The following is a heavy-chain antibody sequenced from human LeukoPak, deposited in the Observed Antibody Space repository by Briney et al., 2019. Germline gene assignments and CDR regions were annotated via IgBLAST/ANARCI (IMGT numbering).Heavy chain of an antibody. Sequence: GASVKVSCKASGYTFTGYYMHWVRQAPGQGLEWMGWMNPNSGNTGYAQKFQGRVTITRNTSISTAYMELSRLRSDDTAVYYCARDYDSSGYYGYWGQGTLVTVSS. CDR2: MNPNSGNT. J-gene: IGHJ4*02. CDR3: ARDYDSSGYYGY. CDR1: GYTFTGYY. V-gene: IGHV1-8*03. D-gene: IGHD3-22*01.